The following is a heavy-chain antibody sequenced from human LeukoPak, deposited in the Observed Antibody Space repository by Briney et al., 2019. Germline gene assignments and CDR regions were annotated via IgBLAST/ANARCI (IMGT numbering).Heavy chain of an antibody. J-gene: IGHJ3*01. CDR2: LSSGGTT. V-gene: IGHV3-53*01. D-gene: IGHD1-14*01. CDR3: ARDPVPEL. Sequence: GGSLRLSCAGSGFTVSSIYMNWVRQAPGKGLECVSVLSSGGTTYYADSVKGRFTLSRDNSKNTLYFQRNNLRAEDTDVYNCARDPVPELWGQGTMVTVSS. CDR1: GFTVSSIY.